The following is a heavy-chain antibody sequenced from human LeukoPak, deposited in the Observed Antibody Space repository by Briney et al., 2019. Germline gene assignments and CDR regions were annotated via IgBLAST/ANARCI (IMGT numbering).Heavy chain of an antibody. CDR1: GYMFTGYY. V-gene: IGHV1-8*02. CDR2: INPNSGNT. CDR3: ARGRVNYGS. J-gene: IGHJ4*02. Sequence: ASVKVSCKASGYMFTGYYMHWVRQAPGQGLEWMGWINPNSGNTGYAQKFQGRVTMTRNTSISTAYMELSSLRSGDTAVYYCARGRVNYGSWGQGTLVTVSS. D-gene: IGHD4-11*01.